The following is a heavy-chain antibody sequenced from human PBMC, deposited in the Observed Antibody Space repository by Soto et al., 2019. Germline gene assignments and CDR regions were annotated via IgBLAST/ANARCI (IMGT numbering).Heavy chain of an antibody. CDR3: ARAGSSWSNWFDP. CDR1: GFTFSSYA. J-gene: IGHJ5*02. Sequence: TGGSLRLSCAASGFTFSSYAMHWVRQAPGKGLEWVAVISYDGSNKYYADSVKGRFTISRDNSKNTLYLQMNSLRAEDTAVYYCARAGSSWSNWFDPWGQGTLVTVSS. V-gene: IGHV3-30-3*01. CDR2: ISYDGSNK. D-gene: IGHD6-13*01.